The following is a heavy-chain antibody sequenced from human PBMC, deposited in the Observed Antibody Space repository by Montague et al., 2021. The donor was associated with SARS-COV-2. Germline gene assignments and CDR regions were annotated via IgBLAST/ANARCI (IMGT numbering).Heavy chain of an antibody. CDR2: IDWDDDK. J-gene: IGHJ6*02. V-gene: IGHV2-70*11. Sequence: PALVKPTQTLTLTCTFSGFSLSTSGMCVSWIRQPPGKALEWLARIDWDDDKYYSTSLKTRLTISKDTSKNQVALTMTNTDPVDTARFYCARDDRLGSSRHYYGMDVRGQGTTVTVSS. D-gene: IGHD6-13*01. CDR1: GFSLSTSGMC. CDR3: ARDDRLGSSRHYYGMDV.